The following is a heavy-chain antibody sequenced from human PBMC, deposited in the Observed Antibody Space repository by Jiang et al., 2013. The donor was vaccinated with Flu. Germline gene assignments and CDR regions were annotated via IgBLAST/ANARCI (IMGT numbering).Heavy chain of an antibody. V-gene: IGHV3-21*01. Sequence: GFTFSSYSMNWSARRPGKGLEWVSSISSSSSYIYYADSVKGRFTISRDNAKNSLYLQMNSLRAEDTAVYYCARDEGPRVTTVKDAFDIWGQGTMVTVSS. CDR2: ISSSSSYI. CDR3: ARDEGPRVTTVKDAFDI. CDR1: GFTFSSYS. D-gene: IGHD4-17*01. J-gene: IGHJ3*02.